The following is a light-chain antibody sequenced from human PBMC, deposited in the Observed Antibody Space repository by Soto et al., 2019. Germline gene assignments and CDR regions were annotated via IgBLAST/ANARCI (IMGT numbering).Light chain of an antibody. V-gene: IGKV3-15*01. CDR2: GAS. Sequence: EIVMTQSPATLSVSPGERPTLSCRASQSVSSNLAWYQQKPGQAPRLXXYGASTRATGIPARFSGSGSGTEFTLPISSLQSEDFAAYYCQQYNNWPPITFGQGTRLEIK. CDR3: QQYNNWPPIT. CDR1: QSVSSN. J-gene: IGKJ5*01.